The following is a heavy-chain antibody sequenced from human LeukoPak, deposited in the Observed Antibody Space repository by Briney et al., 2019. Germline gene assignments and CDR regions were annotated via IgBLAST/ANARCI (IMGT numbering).Heavy chain of an antibody. CDR1: GASVGSAGYY. CDR3: ARTQSQSGSYRYYFGY. D-gene: IGHD1-26*01. Sequence: PSETLSLTCTVSGASVGSAGYYWSWIRQPPGGGLEWIGYIYYISNTNYNPSLKSRVTMSVDPSKNQFFLKLNSVTAADTAVYYCARTQSQSGSYRYYFGYWGQGTLVTVSS. V-gene: IGHV4-61*08. J-gene: IGHJ4*02. CDR2: IYYISNT.